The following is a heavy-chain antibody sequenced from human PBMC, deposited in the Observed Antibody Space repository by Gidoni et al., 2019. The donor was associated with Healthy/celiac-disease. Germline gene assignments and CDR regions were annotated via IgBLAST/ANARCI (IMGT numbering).Heavy chain of an antibody. CDR1: GFTFSSYS. CDR3: ARGGVVTADY. V-gene: IGHV3-21*01. J-gene: IGHJ4*02. D-gene: IGHD2-21*02. Sequence: EVQLVESGGGLVKPGGSLRLSCAASGFTFSSYSMNWVRQAPGKGLGWVSSISSSSSYLYYAASVKGRFTISRDNANTSLYLQMTGLRAEDTAVYYCARGGVVTADYWGQGTLVTVSS. CDR2: ISSSSSYL.